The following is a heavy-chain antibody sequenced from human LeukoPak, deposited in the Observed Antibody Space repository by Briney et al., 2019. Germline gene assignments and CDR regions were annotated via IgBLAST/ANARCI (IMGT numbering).Heavy chain of an antibody. Sequence: SETLSLTCTVSGGSISSSSYYWGWIRQPPGKGREGIGSIYYSGSTYYNPSLKSRVTISVDTSKNQFSLRLSSVTAADTAVYDCARAPIPLYSGSYYSFDYWGQGTLVTVSS. CDR1: GGSISSSSYY. V-gene: IGHV4-39*07. CDR3: ARAPIPLYSGSYYSFDY. D-gene: IGHD1-26*01. CDR2: IYYSGST. J-gene: IGHJ4*02.